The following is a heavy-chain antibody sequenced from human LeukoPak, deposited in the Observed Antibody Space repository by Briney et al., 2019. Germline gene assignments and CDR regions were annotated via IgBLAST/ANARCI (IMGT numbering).Heavy chain of an antibody. V-gene: IGHV3-74*01. CDR2: INDDGYNT. J-gene: IGHJ6*03. CDR3: ARGGPASGIGPSTDLYFYMDV. Sequence: GGSLRLSCAASGFTFSTYWMHWVRQAPGRGLVWVARINDDGYNTADSVKGRFTISRDNTKNTLYLQMNSLGDGDTAVDYWARGGPASGIGPSTDLYFYMDVWGKGPTVTVSS. CDR1: GFTFSTYW. D-gene: IGHD3/OR15-3a*01.